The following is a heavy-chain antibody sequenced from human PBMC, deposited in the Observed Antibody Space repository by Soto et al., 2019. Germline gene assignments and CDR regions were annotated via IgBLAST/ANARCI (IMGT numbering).Heavy chain of an antibody. CDR3: ARGGIPYSSGWYGNFDY. V-gene: IGHV4-59*01. Sequence: SETLSLTCTVSGGSISSYYWSWIRQPPGKGLEWIGYIYYSGSTNYNPSLKSRVTISVDTSKNQFSLKLSSVTAADTAVYYCARGGIPYSSGWYGNFDYWGQGTLVTVSS. D-gene: IGHD6-19*01. J-gene: IGHJ4*02. CDR1: GGSISSYY. CDR2: IYYSGST.